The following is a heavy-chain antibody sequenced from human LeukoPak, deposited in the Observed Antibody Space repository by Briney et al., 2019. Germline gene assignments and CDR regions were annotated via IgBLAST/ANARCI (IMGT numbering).Heavy chain of an antibody. J-gene: IGHJ4*02. CDR1: GFTFSSYW. D-gene: IGHD2-15*01. V-gene: IGHV3-74*01. CDR2: INGDGSTT. CDR3: ARDQGYCSGGSCYILDY. Sequence: GGSLRLSCAVSGFTFSSYWMHWVRQAPGKGLVWVSRINGDGSTTSYADSVKSRFTISRDNAKNTLYLQMNSLRAEDTAVYYCARDQGYCSGGSCYILDYWGQGTLVTVSS.